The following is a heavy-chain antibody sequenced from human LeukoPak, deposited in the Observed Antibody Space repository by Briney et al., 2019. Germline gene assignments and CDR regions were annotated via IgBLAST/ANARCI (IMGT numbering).Heavy chain of an antibody. D-gene: IGHD3-10*01. V-gene: IGHV3-11*06. CDR3: AREGVELLWFGELLFGPIDY. CDR2: ISSSSSYT. CDR1: GFTFSDYY. J-gene: IGHJ4*02. Sequence: GRSLRLSCAASGFTFSDYYMSWIRQAPGKGLEWVSYISSSSSYTNYADSVKGRFTISRDNAKNSLYLQMNSLRAEDTAVYYCAREGVELLWFGELLFGPIDYWGQGTLVTVSS.